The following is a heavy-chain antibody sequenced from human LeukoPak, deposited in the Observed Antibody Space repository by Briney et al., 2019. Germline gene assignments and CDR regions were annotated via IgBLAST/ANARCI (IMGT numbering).Heavy chain of an antibody. Sequence: SETLPLTCAVYGGSFSGYYWSWIRQPPGKGLEWIGEINHSGSTNYNPSLKSRVTISVDTSKNQFSLKLSSVTAADTAVYYCAREGTTDSSTWYMSWFDPWGQGTLVTVSS. CDR3: AREGTTDSSTWYMSWFDP. V-gene: IGHV4-34*01. CDR2: INHSGST. J-gene: IGHJ5*02. CDR1: GGSFSGYY. D-gene: IGHD6-13*01.